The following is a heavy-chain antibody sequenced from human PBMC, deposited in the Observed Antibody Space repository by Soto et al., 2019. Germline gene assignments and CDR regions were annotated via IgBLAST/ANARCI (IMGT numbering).Heavy chain of an antibody. CDR1: GGSVGSSSYY. Sequence: SETLSLTCNVSGGSVGSSSYYWGWIRQAPGKGLEWIVSTYYSAGTYYNPSLKSRVTTSMDASKNQFSLTVTSVTAADTAIYYCARHASRGYSSSWYFEDWGQGTPVTVS. CDR3: ARHASRGYSSSWYFED. V-gene: IGHV4-39*01. D-gene: IGHD6-13*01. CDR2: TYYSAGT. J-gene: IGHJ4*02.